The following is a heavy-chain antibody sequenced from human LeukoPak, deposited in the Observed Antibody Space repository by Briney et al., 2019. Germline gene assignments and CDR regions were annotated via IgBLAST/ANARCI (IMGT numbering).Heavy chain of an antibody. CDR2: ISGSGGST. D-gene: IGHD4-17*01. J-gene: IGHJ6*02. V-gene: IGHV3-23*01. Sequence: GGSLRLSCAASGFTFSSYAMSWVRRAPGKGLEWVSAISGSGGSTYYADSVKGRFTISRDNSKNTLYLQMNSLRAEDTAVYYCARDSTVPNYYYYGMDVWGQGTTVTVSS. CDR3: ARDSTVPNYYYYGMDV. CDR1: GFTFSSYA.